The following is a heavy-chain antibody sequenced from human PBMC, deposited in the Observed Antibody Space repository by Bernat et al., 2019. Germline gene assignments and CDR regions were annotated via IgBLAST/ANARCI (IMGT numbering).Heavy chain of an antibody. Sequence: QVQLVESGGGVVQPGRSLRLSCAASGFTFSSYGMHWVRQAPGKGLEWVAVISFDGDNEYYGDSVRGRFTISRDNSKNMLHLQMNSLRAGDTAVYYCARTRDGYNLSQGMDVWGQGTTVTVSS. J-gene: IGHJ6*02. CDR1: GFTFSSYG. CDR3: ARTRDGYNLSQGMDV. CDR2: ISFDGDNE. D-gene: IGHD5-24*01. V-gene: IGHV3-30*03.